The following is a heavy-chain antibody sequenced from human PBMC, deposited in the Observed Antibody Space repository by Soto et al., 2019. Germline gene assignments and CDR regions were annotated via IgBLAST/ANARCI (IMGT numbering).Heavy chain of an antibody. CDR2: IKSETAGGTR. V-gene: IGHV3-15*07. CDR1: GFTFNNAW. J-gene: IGHJ4*02. CDR3: FPEFWLVRIDY. Sequence: EVQLVESGGGLVKPGGSLRLSCAASGFTFNNAWMNWVRQAPGKGLEWVGRIKSETAGGTRDYAAPVKGRFTISRDDSKYTLYLQMNSLKTEDTAVYYGFPEFWLVRIDYWGQGTLVTVSS. D-gene: IGHD6-19*01.